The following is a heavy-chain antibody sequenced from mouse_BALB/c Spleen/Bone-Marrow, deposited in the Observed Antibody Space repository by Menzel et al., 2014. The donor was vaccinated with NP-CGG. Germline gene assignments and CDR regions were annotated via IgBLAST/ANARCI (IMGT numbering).Heavy chain of an antibody. CDR3: ARLDLFAY. CDR2: IDPANGNT. CDR1: GFSIKDTY. V-gene: IGHV14-3*02. J-gene: IGHJ3*01. Sequence: VQLQQSGAEPVKPGASVKLSCTASGFSIKDTYMHWVKQRPEQGLEWIGRIDPANGNTKYDPKFQGKATITADTSSNTAYLQLSSLTSEDTAVYYCARLDLFAYWDQGALVPVPA.